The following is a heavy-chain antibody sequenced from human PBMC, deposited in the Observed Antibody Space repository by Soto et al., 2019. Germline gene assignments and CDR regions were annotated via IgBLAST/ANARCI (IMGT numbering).Heavy chain of an antibody. CDR3: ARDSGAYLYYFDY. CDR2: IYHSGST. V-gene: IGHV4-38-2*02. CDR1: GYSISNGYS. Sequence: SETLSLTCAVSGYSISNGYSWGWIRQPPAKGLEWIGTIYHSGSTYYNPSLKSRVTISVDTSKNQFSLRLSSVTAADTAVYYCARDSGAYLYYFDYWGQGALVTVSS. D-gene: IGHD1-26*01. J-gene: IGHJ4*02.